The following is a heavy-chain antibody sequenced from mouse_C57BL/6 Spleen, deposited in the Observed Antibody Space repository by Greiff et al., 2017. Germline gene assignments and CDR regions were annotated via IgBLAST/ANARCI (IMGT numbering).Heavy chain of an antibody. D-gene: IGHD2-2*01. CDR2: ISSGSSTI. CDR3: ARTMVTTKDWYFDV. V-gene: IGHV5-17*01. J-gene: IGHJ1*03. CDR1: GFTFSDYG. Sequence: EVMLVESGGGLVKPGGSLKLSCAASGFTFSDYGMHWVRQAPEKGLEWVAYISSGSSTIYYAATVKGRFTISRDNAKNTLFLQMTSLRSEDTAMYYCARTMVTTKDWYFDVWGTGTTVTVSS.